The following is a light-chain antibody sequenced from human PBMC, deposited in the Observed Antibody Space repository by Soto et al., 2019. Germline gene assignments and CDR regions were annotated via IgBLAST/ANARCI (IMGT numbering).Light chain of an antibody. CDR2: GAS. J-gene: IGKJ4*01. Sequence: EMVMTQSPATLSVSPGERVTLSCRASRSIGNNLAWYQQKPGQAPRLLIYGASTRATGIPARFSGSGSGTEFTLTINSLQSEDFAMYYCQPHNNWPVVTFGGGTRVEIK. V-gene: IGKV3-15*01. CDR1: RSIGNN. CDR3: QPHNNWPVVT.